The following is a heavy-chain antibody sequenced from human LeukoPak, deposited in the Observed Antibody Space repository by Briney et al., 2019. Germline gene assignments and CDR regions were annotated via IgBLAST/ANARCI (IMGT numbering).Heavy chain of an antibody. J-gene: IGHJ4*02. Sequence: SETLSLTCSVSGASISSYHCTWIRQPAGKGLEWIGRISTSGSTNYNPSLKSRVTMSVDTSKNHFSLRLSSVTAADTAVYYCARDLTYDFWSGTAGPYYLDYWGQGTLVTVSS. CDR2: ISTSGST. V-gene: IGHV4-4*07. CDR3: ARDLTYDFWSGTAGPYYLDY. CDR1: GASISSYH. D-gene: IGHD3-3*01.